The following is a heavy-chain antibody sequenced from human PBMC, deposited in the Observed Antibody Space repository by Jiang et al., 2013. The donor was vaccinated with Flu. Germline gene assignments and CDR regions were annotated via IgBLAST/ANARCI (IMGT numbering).Heavy chain of an antibody. CDR2: INAGNGNT. V-gene: IGHV1-3*01. Sequence: SGAEVKKPGASVKVSCKASGYTFTSYAMHWVRQAPGQRLEWMGWINAGNGNTKYSQKFQGRVTITRDTSASTAYMELSSLRSEDTAVYYCARLGYGGSSWYRFYYYGMGRLGAKGTTGHRLL. D-gene: IGHD6-13*01. CDR1: GYTFTSYA. J-gene: IGHJ6*01. CDR3: ARLGYGGSSWYRFYYYGMGR.